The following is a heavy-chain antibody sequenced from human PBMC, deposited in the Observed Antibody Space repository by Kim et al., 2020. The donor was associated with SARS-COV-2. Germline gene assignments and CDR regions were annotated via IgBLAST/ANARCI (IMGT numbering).Heavy chain of an antibody. CDR2: IYSGGST. D-gene: IGHD4-17*01. Sequence: GGSLRLSCAASGFTVSSNYMSWVRQAPGKGLEWVSVIYSGGSTYYADSVKGRFTISRDNSKNTLYLQMNSLQAEDTAVYYCARDYGDFYFDYWGQGTLVTVSS. CDR1: GFTVSSNY. CDR3: ARDYGDFYFDY. J-gene: IGHJ4*02. V-gene: IGHV3-53*01.